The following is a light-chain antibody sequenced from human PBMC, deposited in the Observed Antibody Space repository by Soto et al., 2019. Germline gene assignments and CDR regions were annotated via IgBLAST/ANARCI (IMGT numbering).Light chain of an antibody. CDR3: QQRSNWPFT. CDR1: QSVRSY. V-gene: IGKV3-11*01. J-gene: IGKJ4*01. Sequence: EIVLTQSPVTLSLSPGERATLSCRASQSVRSYLAWYQQKPGQAPRLLIYDAFKRATGIPARFSGSGSGTDFTLTISSLEPEDFAVYYCQQRSNWPFTFGGWTKVEIK. CDR2: DAF.